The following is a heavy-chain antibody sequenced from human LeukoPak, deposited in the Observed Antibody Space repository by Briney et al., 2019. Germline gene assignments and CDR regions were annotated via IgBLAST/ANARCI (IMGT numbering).Heavy chain of an antibody. V-gene: IGHV5-10-1*01. CDR3: ARGGAVERYCSSTSCYWVDAFDI. CDR2: IDPSDSYT. D-gene: IGHD2-2*01. J-gene: IGHJ3*02. Sequence: PGGSLRISCKGSGYSFTSYWISWVRQMPGKGLEWMGRIDPSDSYTYYSPSFQGHVTISADKSISTAYLQWSSLKASDTAMYYCARGGAVERYCSSTSCYWVDAFDIWGQGTMVTVSS. CDR1: GYSFTSYW.